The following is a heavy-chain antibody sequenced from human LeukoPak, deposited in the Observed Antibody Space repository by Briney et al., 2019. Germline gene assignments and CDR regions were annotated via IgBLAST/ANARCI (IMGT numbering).Heavy chain of an antibody. CDR1: GDSVSSNSAA. V-gene: IGHV6-1*01. Sequence: SQTLSLTCAISGDSVSSNSAAWNWIRQSPSRGLEWLGRTYFRSKWYHGYPISVRGRITINPDTSKNQFSLRLNSVTPDDTAVYYCTRGVTVTGYYFDYWGQGTLVTVSS. CDR2: TYFRSKWYH. J-gene: IGHJ4*02. CDR3: TRGVTVTGYYFDY. D-gene: IGHD6-19*01.